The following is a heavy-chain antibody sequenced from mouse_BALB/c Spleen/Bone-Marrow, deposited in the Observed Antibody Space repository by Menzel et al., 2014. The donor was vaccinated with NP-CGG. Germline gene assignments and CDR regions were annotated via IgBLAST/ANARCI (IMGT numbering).Heavy chain of an antibody. CDR2: IYPGNSDT. CDR1: GYSFTSYW. D-gene: IGHD2-1*01. J-gene: IGHJ1*01. CDR3: TKIYYGNSFDV. Sequence: VQLQQSGTVLARPGASVKMSCKASGYSFTSYWMHWVKQRPGQGLGWIGAIYPGNSDTSYNQKFKGKAKLTAVTSASTAYMELSSLTNEDSAVYYCTKIYYGNSFDVWGAGTTVTVSS. V-gene: IGHV1-5*01.